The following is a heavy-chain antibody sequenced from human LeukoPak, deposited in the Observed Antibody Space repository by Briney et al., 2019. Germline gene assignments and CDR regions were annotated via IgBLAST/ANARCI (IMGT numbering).Heavy chain of an antibody. CDR2: IKQDGSEK. CDR1: GFTFSSYW. V-gene: IGHV3-7*01. Sequence: GGSLRLSCAASGFTFSSYWMSWVRQAPGKGLEWVANIKQDGSEKYYVDSVKGRFTISRDNAKNSLYLQMNSLRAEDTAVYYCARNGWELLLGNWFDPWGQGTLVTVSS. D-gene: IGHD2-15*01. CDR3: ARNGWELLLGNWFDP. J-gene: IGHJ5*02.